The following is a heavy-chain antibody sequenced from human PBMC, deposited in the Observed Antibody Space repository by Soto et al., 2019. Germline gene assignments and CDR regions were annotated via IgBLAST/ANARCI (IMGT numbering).Heavy chain of an antibody. CDR2: INPSGGST. CDR3: ARDVVVTAIRRSGAFDI. V-gene: IGHV1-46*01. CDR1: GYTFTSYY. Sequence: ASVKVSCKASGYTFTSYYMHWVRQAPGQGLEWMGIINPSGGSTSYAQKFQGRVTMTRDTSTSTVYMELSSLRSEDTAVYYCARDVVVTAIRRSGAFDIWGQGTTVTVSS. J-gene: IGHJ3*02. D-gene: IGHD2-21*02.